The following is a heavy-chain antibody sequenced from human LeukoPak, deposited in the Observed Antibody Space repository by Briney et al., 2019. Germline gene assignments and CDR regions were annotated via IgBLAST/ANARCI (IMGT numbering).Heavy chain of an antibody. CDR2: MYRGDSDT. CDR3: ATNGNYLDAFNI. V-gene: IGHV5-51*01. CDR1: GYTSSIYY. D-gene: IGHD1-1*01. Sequence: GDSLKISCKASGYTSSIYYIGWVRQMPGRGLEWMGIMYRGDSDTRYSPSFQGQVTISVDKSISTAYLQWSSLKASDNAIYFCATNGNYLDAFNIWGQGTMVTVSS. J-gene: IGHJ3*02.